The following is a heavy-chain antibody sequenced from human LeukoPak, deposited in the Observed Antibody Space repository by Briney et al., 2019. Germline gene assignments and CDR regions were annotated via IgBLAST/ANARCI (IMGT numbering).Heavy chain of an antibody. V-gene: IGHV3-30*03. D-gene: IGHD2-21*02. CDR3: ARPLLDCEAFDY. CDR1: GFTFSRYS. CDR2: ISYDGSNK. J-gene: IGHJ4*02. Sequence: PGGSLRLSCAASGFTFSRYSMTWVRQAPGKGLEWVAVISYDGSNKYYADPVKGRFTISRDNSKNTLYLQMNSLRAEDTAVYYCARPLLDCEAFDYWGQGTLVTVSS.